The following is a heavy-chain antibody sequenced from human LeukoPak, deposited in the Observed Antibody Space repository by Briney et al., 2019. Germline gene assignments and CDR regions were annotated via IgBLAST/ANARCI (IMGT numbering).Heavy chain of an antibody. D-gene: IGHD5-18*01. Sequence: SVKVSCKASGGTFSSYAISWVRQAPGQGLEWMGRIIPILGIANYAQKFQGRVTITADKSTSTAYMELSSLRSEDTAVYYCARDESRGYSYGFDYWGQGTLVTVSS. CDR3: ARDESRGYSYGFDY. J-gene: IGHJ4*02. CDR2: IIPILGIA. V-gene: IGHV1-69*04. CDR1: GGTFSSYA.